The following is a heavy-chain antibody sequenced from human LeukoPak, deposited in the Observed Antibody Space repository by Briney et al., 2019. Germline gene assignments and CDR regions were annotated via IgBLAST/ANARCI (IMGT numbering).Heavy chain of an antibody. CDR1: GGSFSGYY. Sequence: SETLSLTCAVYGGSFSGYYWSWIRQPPGKGLEWIGYIYYSGSTNYNPSLKSRVTISVDTSKNQFSLKLSSVTAADTAVYYCARALGVTGAFDIWGQGTMVTVSS. J-gene: IGHJ3*02. D-gene: IGHD3-10*01. CDR2: IYYSGST. CDR3: ARALGVTGAFDI. V-gene: IGHV4-59*01.